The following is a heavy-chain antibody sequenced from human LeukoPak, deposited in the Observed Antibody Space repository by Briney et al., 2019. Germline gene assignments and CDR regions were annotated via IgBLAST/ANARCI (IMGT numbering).Heavy chain of an antibody. V-gene: IGHV4-34*01. CDR1: GGSFSGYY. CDR2: INHSGST. Sequence: SETLSLTCAVYGGSFSGYYWSWIRQPPGKGLEWIGEINHSGSTNYNPSLKSRVTISVDTSKNQFSLKLSSVTAADTAVYYRASIAAAGTLDYWGQGTLVTVSS. D-gene: IGHD6-13*01. CDR3: ASIAAAGTLDY. J-gene: IGHJ4*02.